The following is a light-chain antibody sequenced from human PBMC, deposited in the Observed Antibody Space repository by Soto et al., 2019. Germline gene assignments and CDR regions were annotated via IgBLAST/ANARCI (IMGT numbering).Light chain of an antibody. Sequence: QSALTQPASVSGSPGQSITISCTGTSSDVGGHNYVSWYQRHPGKAPKLMIYDVTNRPSGVSNRFSGSKSGNTASLTISGLQAEDEADYYCSSYTSSSTPLVFGGGTKLTVL. CDR1: SSDVGGHNY. J-gene: IGLJ3*02. CDR2: DVT. V-gene: IGLV2-14*01. CDR3: SSYTSSSTPLV.